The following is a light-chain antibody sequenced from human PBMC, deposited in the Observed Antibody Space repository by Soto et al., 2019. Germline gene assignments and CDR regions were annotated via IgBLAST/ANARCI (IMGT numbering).Light chain of an antibody. CDR1: QGISSS. Sequence: IQLTQSPSSLSASVGDRVTITCRASQGISSSLAWYQQKPGKAPKVLIYDASTLQTGVPSRFGGSGSGTDFTLTISNLQPEDFATYYCQHLNSYPYTFGQGTKLEIK. J-gene: IGKJ2*01. V-gene: IGKV1-9*01. CDR3: QHLNSYPYT. CDR2: DAS.